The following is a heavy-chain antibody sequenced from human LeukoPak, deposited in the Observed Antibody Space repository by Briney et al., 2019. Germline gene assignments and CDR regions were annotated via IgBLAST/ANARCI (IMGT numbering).Heavy chain of an antibody. J-gene: IGHJ4*02. V-gene: IGHV3-74*01. CDR1: GFTFCRYW. CDR2: ISSDGSDT. D-gene: IGHD6-13*01. Sequence: PGGSLRLSCAAYGFTFCRYWMQWVRQAPGKGLVWVSRISSDGSDTSYADSVKGRFTTSRDNAKNTLYLQMNSLRDDDTAVYYCARDWAAAGSEWGQGTLVTVSS. CDR3: ARDWAAAGSE.